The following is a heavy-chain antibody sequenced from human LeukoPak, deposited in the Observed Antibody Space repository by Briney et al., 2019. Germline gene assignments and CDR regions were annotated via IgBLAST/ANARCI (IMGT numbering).Heavy chain of an antibody. Sequence: SVKVSCKASGGTFISYAISWVRQAPGQGLEWMGGIIPIFGTANYAQKFQGRVTITADESTRTAYMELSSLRSEDTAVYYCARAPLNYDYVWGSYRYFFDYWGQGTLVTVSS. CDR2: IIPIFGTA. V-gene: IGHV1-69*13. CDR3: ARAPLNYDYVWGSYRYFFDY. D-gene: IGHD3-16*02. J-gene: IGHJ4*02. CDR1: GGTFISYA.